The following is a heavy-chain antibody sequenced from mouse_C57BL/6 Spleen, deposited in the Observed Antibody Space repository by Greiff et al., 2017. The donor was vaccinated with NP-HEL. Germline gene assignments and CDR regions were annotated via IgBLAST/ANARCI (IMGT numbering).Heavy chain of an antibody. CDR3: ARGDGYYVLFAY. V-gene: IGHV1-26*01. Sequence: EVQLQQSGPELVKPGASVKISCKASGYTFTDYYMNWVKQSHGKSLEWIGDINPNNGGTSYNQKFKGKATLTVDKSSSTAYMELRSLTSEDSAVYYWARGDGYYVLFAYWGQGTLVTVSA. CDR2: INPNNGGT. J-gene: IGHJ3*01. D-gene: IGHD2-3*01. CDR1: GYTFTDYY.